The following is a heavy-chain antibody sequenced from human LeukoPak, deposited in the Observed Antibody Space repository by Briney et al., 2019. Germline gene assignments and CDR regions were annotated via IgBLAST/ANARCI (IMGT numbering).Heavy chain of an antibody. V-gene: IGHV4-38-2*02. CDR3: ARLRFLEWLPHPFDY. J-gene: IGHJ4*02. Sequence: SETLSLTCTVSGYSISSGYYWGWIRQPPGKGLEWIGEINHSGSTNYNPSLKSRVTISVDTSKNQFSLKLSSVTAADTAVYYCARLRFLEWLPHPFDYWGQGTLVTVSS. CDR1: GYSISSGYY. D-gene: IGHD3-3*01. CDR2: INHSGST.